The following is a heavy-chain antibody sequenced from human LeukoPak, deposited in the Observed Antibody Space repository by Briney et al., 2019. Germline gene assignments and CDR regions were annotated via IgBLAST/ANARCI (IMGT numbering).Heavy chain of an antibody. CDR3: ARVEGGGEDFDY. CDR1: GFTFSSYG. J-gene: IGHJ4*02. D-gene: IGHD3-16*01. Sequence: GGSLRLSCAASGFTFSSYGMHWVRQAPGKGLVWVSRINSDGSSTSYADSVKGRFTISRDNAKNTLYLQMNSLRAEDTAVYYCARVEGGGEDFDYWGQGTLVTVSS. CDR2: INSDGSST. V-gene: IGHV3-74*01.